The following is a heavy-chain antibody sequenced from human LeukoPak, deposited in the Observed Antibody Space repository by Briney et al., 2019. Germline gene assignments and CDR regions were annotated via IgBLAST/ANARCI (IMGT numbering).Heavy chain of an antibody. CDR3: ARDRKNYYGSGSYYASDY. Sequence: SVKVSCKASGGTFSSYAISWVRQAPGQGLEWMGRIIPILGIANYAQKFQGRVTITADKSTSTAYMELSSLRSEDTAVYYCARDRKNYYGSGSYYASDYWGQGTLVTVSS. D-gene: IGHD3-10*01. CDR1: GGTFSSYA. J-gene: IGHJ4*02. CDR2: IIPILGIA. V-gene: IGHV1-69*04.